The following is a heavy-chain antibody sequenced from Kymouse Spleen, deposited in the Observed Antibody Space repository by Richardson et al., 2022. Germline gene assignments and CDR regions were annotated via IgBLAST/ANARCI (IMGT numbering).Heavy chain of an antibody. CDR2: IWYDGSNK. J-gene: IGHJ6*02. D-gene: IGHD3-9*01. CDR1: GFTFSSYG. V-gene: IGHV3-33*01. Sequence: QVQLVESGGGVVQPGRSLRLSCAASGFTFSSYGMHWVRQAPGKGLEWVAVIWYDGSNKYYADSVKGRFTISRDNSKNTLYLQMNSLRAEDTAVYYCARDELRYFDWYYYGMDVWGQGTTVTVSS. CDR3: ARDELRYFDWYYYGMDV.